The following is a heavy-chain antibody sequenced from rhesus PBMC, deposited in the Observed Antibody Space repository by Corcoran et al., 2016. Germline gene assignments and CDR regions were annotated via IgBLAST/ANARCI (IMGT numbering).Heavy chain of an antibody. V-gene: IGHV1-200*01. CDR1: GYTFTSYS. CDR2: INPSNANT. J-gene: IGHJ5-2*02. Sequence: QVQLVQSGAEVKKPGASVKLSCKASGYTFTSYSIHGLRQGPGKGLEGMGWINPSNANTGYAQKFQGRVTMTRDTSTSTAYMELSSLRSEDTAVYYCARRGSLDVWGRGVLVTVSS. CDR3: ARRGSLDV.